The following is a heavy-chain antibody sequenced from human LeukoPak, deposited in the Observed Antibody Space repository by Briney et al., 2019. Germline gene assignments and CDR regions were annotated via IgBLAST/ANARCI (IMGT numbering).Heavy chain of an antibody. Sequence: GGSLRLSCAASGFTFSSYGMNWVRQAPGKGLEWVSSITGSGGSTYNADSVKGRFTISRDNSKNTLYLQMDSLRAEDTAVYYCARDRAWNYFDYWGQGTLVTVSS. CDR3: ARDRAWNYFDY. CDR2: ITGSGGST. J-gene: IGHJ4*02. V-gene: IGHV3-23*01. D-gene: IGHD3-3*01. CDR1: GFTFSSYG.